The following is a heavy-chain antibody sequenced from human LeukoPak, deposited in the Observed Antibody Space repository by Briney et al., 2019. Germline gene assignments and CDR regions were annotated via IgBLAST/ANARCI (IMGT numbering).Heavy chain of an antibody. J-gene: IGHJ4*02. Sequence: PGGSLRLSCTASGFTFSDYDMNWVRQAPGKGLEWVSSISGRSSHMYYADSAKGRFSISRDNAKNSVYLQMNSLRAEDTAVYYCVRAFPPLRTSTAGDSWGQGSVVTVSS. CDR2: ISGRSSHM. D-gene: IGHD6-13*01. CDR1: GFTFSDYD. CDR3: VRAFPPLRTSTAGDS. V-gene: IGHV3-21*06.